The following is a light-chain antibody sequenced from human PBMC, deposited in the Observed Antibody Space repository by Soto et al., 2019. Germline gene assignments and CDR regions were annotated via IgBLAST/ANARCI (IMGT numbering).Light chain of an antibody. Sequence: DIVLTQSPATLSVSPGERATLSCRASQSVSSNSAWYQQKPGQAPRLLIYGASTRATGIPARFSGSGSGTEFTLTISSLQSEDFEVYYCQQYNHWGTFGPGTKVDIK. V-gene: IGKV3-15*01. J-gene: IGKJ1*01. CDR1: QSVSSN. CDR2: GAS. CDR3: QQYNHWGT.